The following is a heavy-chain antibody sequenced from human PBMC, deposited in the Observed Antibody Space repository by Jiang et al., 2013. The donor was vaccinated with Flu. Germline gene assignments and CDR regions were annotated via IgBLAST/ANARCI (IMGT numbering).Heavy chain of an antibody. J-gene: IGHJ4*02. Sequence: GAEVKKPGASVKVSCKVSGYTLTELSMHWVRQAPGKGLEWMGGFDPEDGETIYAQKFQGRVTMTEDTSTDTAYMELSSLRSEDTAVYYCATVPGAPFGGVIVTPFFDYWGQGTLVTVSS. D-gene: IGHD3-16*02. CDR2: FDPEDGET. CDR3: ATVPGAPFGGVIVTPFFDY. V-gene: IGHV1-24*01. CDR1: GYTLTELS.